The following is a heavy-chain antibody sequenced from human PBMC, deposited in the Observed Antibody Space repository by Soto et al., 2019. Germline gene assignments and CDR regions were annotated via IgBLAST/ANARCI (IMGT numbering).Heavy chain of an antibody. CDR1: VGSISIYF. D-gene: IGHD4-17*01. Sequence: SETLSLTCTVSVGSISIYFWSRIRQPPGKGLEWIGDIYYSGSTNSNLSLKIRGSISVDTSKNQFPLKLSSVTAADTAVYYCARDPGHDYEWFDPWGQRTLVAVS. CDR2: IYYSGST. V-gene: IGHV4-59*01. J-gene: IGHJ5*02. CDR3: ARDPGHDYEWFDP.